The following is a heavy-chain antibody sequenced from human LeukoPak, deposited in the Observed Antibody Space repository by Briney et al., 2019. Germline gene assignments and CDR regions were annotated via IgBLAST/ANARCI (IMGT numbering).Heavy chain of an antibody. CDR3: ARGNYFGSGSFDN. V-gene: IGHV1-8*01. J-gene: IGHJ4*02. CDR2: MNPNSGNT. Sequence: ASVKVSCKASGNTFSSYEINWVRQANGQGLEWLGWMNPNSGNTGYAQKFQGRVTMTRNTSISTAYMELSSLRSEDTAVYYCARGNYFGSGSFDNWGQGTLVTVSS. D-gene: IGHD3-10*01. CDR1: GNTFSSYE.